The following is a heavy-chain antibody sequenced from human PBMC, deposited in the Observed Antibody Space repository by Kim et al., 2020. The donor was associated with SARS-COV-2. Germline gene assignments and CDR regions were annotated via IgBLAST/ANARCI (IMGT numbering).Heavy chain of an antibody. V-gene: IGHV1-2*06. J-gene: IGHJ6*02. CDR2: INPNSGGT. CDR1: GYTFTGYY. D-gene: IGHD2-2*01. CDR3: AREKPVVRGVPAAIYYYGMDV. Sequence: ASVKVSCKASGYTFTGYYMHWVRQAPGQGLEWMGRINPNSGGTNYAQKFQGRVTMTRDTSISTAYMELSRLRSDDTAVYYCAREKPVVRGVPAAIYYYGMDVWGQGTTVTVSS.